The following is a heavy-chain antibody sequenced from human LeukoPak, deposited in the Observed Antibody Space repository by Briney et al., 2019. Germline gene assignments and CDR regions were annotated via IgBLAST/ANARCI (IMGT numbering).Heavy chain of an antibody. V-gene: IGHV3-48*04. J-gene: IGHJ4*02. CDR1: GLSFSTYA. CDR2: ISTNPGII. D-gene: IGHD1-26*01. CDR3: ATLAALVGVTNSDY. Sequence: GGSLRLSCAASGLSFSTYAMSWVRQAPGKGLEWVSYISTNPGIIHYADSVKGRFTISRDNAKNSLFLQMSNLRAEDTAVYYCATLAALVGVTNSDYWGQGTLVTVSS.